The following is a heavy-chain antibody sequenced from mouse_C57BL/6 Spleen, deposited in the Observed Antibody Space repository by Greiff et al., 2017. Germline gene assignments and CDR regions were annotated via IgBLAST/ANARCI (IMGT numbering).Heavy chain of an antibody. J-gene: IGHJ2*01. CDR1: GYAFSSSW. Sequence: QVQLQQSGPELVKPGASVTISCKASGYAFSSSWMNWVKQRPGKGLEWIGRIYPGDGDTNYNGKFTGKAKLTADKSSSTAYMQLSSLTSEDSVVCVCARSSGYYFDYWGQGTTLTVSS. V-gene: IGHV1-82*01. CDR3: ARSSGYYFDY. D-gene: IGHD3-2*02. CDR2: IYPGDGDT.